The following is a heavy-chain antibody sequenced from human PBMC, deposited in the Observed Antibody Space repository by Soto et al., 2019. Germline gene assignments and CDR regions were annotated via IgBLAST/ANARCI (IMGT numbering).Heavy chain of an antibody. D-gene: IGHD3-16*01. CDR3: ARHRRFYYFDY. Sequence: SETLSLTCTVSGGSINSSTYYWGWIRQPPGKGLEWIGSIYYSGSIYYNPSLKSRLTISVDASKNQFSLKLTSVTAADTAVFYCARHRRFYYFDYWGRGTLVTDSS. J-gene: IGHJ4*02. V-gene: IGHV4-39*01. CDR1: GGSINSSTYY. CDR2: IYYSGSI.